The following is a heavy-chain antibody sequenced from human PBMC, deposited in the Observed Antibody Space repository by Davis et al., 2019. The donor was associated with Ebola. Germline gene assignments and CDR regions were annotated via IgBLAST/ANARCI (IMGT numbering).Heavy chain of an antibody. CDR2: ISYDGSNK. Sequence: GESLKISCTASALNLGDAWMSWVRQAPGKGLEWVAVISYDGSNKYYADSVKGRFTISRDNSKNTLYLQMNSLRAEDTAVYYCAKDFFRSYGHFDYWGQGTLVTVSS. CDR1: ALNLGDAW. CDR3: AKDFFRSYGHFDY. V-gene: IGHV3-30*18. D-gene: IGHD5-18*01. J-gene: IGHJ4*02.